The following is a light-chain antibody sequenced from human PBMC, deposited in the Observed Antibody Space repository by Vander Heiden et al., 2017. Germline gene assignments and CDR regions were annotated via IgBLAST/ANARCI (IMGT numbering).Light chain of an antibody. CDR1: QTISSY. CDR2: AAS. CDR3: QQSYRAPWT. V-gene: IGKV1-39*01. Sequence: DIQMTQSPSSLSASVGDRVTITCRASQTISSYLHWYQQKPGKAPKLLIYAASSLQSGVPSRFSGSGSETDFTLTISSLQPEDFAAYYCQQSYRAPWTFGQGTKVEIK. J-gene: IGKJ1*01.